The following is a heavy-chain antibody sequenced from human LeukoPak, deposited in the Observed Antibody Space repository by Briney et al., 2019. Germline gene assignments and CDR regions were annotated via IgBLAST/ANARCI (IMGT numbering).Heavy chain of an antibody. J-gene: IGHJ5*02. V-gene: IGHV3-11*06. CDR1: GFTFSDYY. D-gene: IGHD6-13*01. CDR3: ARGGIEDWFDP. CDR2: ISSGSSYT. Sequence: GGSLRLSCAASGFTFSDYYMSWIRQAPGKGLEWVSYISSGSSYTNYADSVKGRFTISRDNAKNSLYLQMNSLRAEDTAVYYCARGGIEDWFDPWGQGTLVTVSS.